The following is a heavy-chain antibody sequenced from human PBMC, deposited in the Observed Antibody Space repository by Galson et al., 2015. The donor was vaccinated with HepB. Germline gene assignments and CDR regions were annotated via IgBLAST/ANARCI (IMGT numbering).Heavy chain of an antibody. V-gene: IGHV3-30*04. J-gene: IGHJ6*02. D-gene: IGHD3-9*01. CDR1: GFTFSSYA. CDR2: ISYDGSNK. Sequence: SLRLSCAASGFTFSSYAMHWVRQAPGKGLEWVAVISYDGSNKYYADSVKGRFTISRDNSKNTLYLQMNSPRAEDTAVYYCARVGLTGINWGQGTTVTVSS. CDR3: ARVGLTGIN.